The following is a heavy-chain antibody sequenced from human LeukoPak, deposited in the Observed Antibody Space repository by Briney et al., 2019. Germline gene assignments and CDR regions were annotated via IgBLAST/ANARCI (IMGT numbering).Heavy chain of an antibody. CDR3: ARSTVTTFGVDWFDP. Sequence: ASVKVSCKASGYTFTSYGISWVRQAPRQGLEWMGRLSAYNGNTNYAHKFQGRVTMTTDTSTSTAYMELRSLRSDDTAVYYCARSTVTTFGVDWFDPWGQGTLVTVSS. CDR2: LSAYNGNT. D-gene: IGHD4-17*01. J-gene: IGHJ5*02. V-gene: IGHV1-18*01. CDR1: GYTFTSYG.